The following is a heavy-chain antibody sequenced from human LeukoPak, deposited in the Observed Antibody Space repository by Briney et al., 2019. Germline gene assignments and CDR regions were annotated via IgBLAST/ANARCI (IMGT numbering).Heavy chain of an antibody. D-gene: IGHD1-26*01. J-gene: IGHJ6*02. V-gene: IGHV3-74*01. CDR3: ARDGGSFSYNMDV. CDR1: GFSFSSYW. CDR2: IKTDGSSA. Sequence: GGSLRLSCAASGFSFSSYWMHWVRQAPGKGLVWVSRIKTDGSSATYADSVQGRFTISRDNAKNTLYLQMDSLRAEDTAVYYCARDGGSFSYNMDVWGQGTTVTVSS.